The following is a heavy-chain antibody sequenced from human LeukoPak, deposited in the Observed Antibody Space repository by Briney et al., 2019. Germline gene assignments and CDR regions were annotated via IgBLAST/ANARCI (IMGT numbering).Heavy chain of an antibody. CDR1: GYTFTSYD. Sequence: ASVKVSCKASGYTFTSYDINWVRQATGQGLEWMGWMNPNSGNTGYAQKFQGRVTMTRNTSISTAYMELSSLRSEDTAVYCCARGAAPLAFLVGATTGVRLVYWGQGTLVTVSS. D-gene: IGHD1-26*01. V-gene: IGHV1-8*01. CDR3: ARGAAPLAFLVGATTGVRLVY. CDR2: MNPNSGNT. J-gene: IGHJ4*02.